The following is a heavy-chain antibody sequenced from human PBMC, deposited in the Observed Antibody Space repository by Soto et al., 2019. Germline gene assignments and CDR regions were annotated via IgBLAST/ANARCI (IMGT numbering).Heavy chain of an antibody. CDR2: ISYDGSNK. D-gene: IGHD3-22*01. J-gene: IGHJ4*02. V-gene: IGHV3-30*18. Sequence: QVQLVESGGGVVQPGRSLRLSCAASGFTFSSYGMHWVRQAPGKGLEWVAVISYDGSNKYYADSVKGRFTISRDNSKNTLYLQMNSLRAEDTAVYYCAKDKRVRSGYPYYFDYWGQGTLVTVSS. CDR3: AKDKRVRSGYPYYFDY. CDR1: GFTFSSYG.